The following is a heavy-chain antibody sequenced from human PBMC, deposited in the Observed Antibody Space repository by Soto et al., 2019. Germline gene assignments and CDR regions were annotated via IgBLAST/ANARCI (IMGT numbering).Heavy chain of an antibody. J-gene: IGHJ5*02. Sequence: QVQLQQWGAGLLKPSETLSLTCAVYGGSFSGYYWSWIRQPPGKGLEWIGEINHSGSTNYNPSLNSRVTISVDTSKNQFSLKLSSVTAADTAVYYCARGSHRFTMGRGYNWFDPWGQGTLVTVSS. CDR1: GGSFSGYY. CDR2: INHSGST. CDR3: ARGSHRFTMGRGYNWFDP. V-gene: IGHV4-34*01. D-gene: IGHD3-10*01.